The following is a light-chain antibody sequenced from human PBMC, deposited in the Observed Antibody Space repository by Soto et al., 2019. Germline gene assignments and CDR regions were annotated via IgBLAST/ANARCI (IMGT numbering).Light chain of an antibody. CDR2: EGS. CDR1: SSDVGSYNL. Sequence: QSALTQPASVSGSPGQSITISCTGTSSDVGSYNLVSWYQQHPGKAPKLMIYEGSKRTSGVSNRFSGSKSGNTASLTISGLQAEDQADIYCCSYAGSRVVFGGGTKVTVL. CDR3: CSYAGSRVV. J-gene: IGLJ2*01. V-gene: IGLV2-23*01.